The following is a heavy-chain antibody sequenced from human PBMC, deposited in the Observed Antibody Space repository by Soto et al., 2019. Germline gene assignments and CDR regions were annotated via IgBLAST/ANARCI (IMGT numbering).Heavy chain of an antibody. Sequence: QVQLVESGGGVVQPGRSLRLSCAASTFTFSNFGMNWVRQAPGKGLEWVAVISFDGSKKYYAASVKGRFTISRDNSKNTLYLEMNSLRPEDTAFYYCANHYGDYAGYLDYWGRGTLVTVSS. J-gene: IGHJ4*02. CDR3: ANHYGDYAGYLDY. D-gene: IGHD4-17*01. CDR1: TFTFSNFG. CDR2: ISFDGSKK. V-gene: IGHV3-30*18.